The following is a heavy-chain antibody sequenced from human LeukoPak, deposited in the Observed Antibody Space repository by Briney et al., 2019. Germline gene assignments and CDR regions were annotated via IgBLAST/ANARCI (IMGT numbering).Heavy chain of an antibody. D-gene: IGHD3-22*01. V-gene: IGHV3-30*18. CDR2: ISYDAYTK. J-gene: IGHJ4*02. CDR3: AKDAYFDTRGYPEY. Sequence: GGSLRLSCAASGFTFSNHGIHWVRQAPGKGLEWVALISYDAYTKYYADSVKGRFTVSRDNSKNTVYLQVNSLRTEDTAVYYCAKDAYFDTRGYPEYWGQGTLVTVSS. CDR1: GFTFSNHG.